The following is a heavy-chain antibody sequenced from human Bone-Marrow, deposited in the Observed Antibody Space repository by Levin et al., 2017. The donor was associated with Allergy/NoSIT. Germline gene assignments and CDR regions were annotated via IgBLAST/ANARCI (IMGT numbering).Heavy chain of an antibody. V-gene: IGHV4-59*01. CDR1: GGSISSSY. CDR3: ARHMMTGYCSSTSCYTAAFDI. CDR2: IYYSGST. Sequence: ASQTLSLTCTVSGGSISSSYWSWIRQPPGKGLEWIGYIYYSGSTNYNPSLKSRVTISVDTSKNQFSLKLSSVTAADTAVYYCARHMMTGYCSSTSCYTAAFDIWGQGTMVTVSS. D-gene: IGHD2-2*02. J-gene: IGHJ3*02.